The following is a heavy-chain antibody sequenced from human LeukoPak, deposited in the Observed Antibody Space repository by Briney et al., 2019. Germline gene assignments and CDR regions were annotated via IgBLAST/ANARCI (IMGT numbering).Heavy chain of an antibody. D-gene: IGHD1-20*01. J-gene: IGHJ3*02. Sequence: SETLSLTCTVSGGSISSYYWSWIRQPPGKGLEWMGYIYYSGSTNYNPSLKSRVTISVDTSKNQFSLKLSSVTAADTAVYYCAGAQGEITGTTNAFDIWGQGTMVTVSS. CDR1: GGSISSYY. V-gene: IGHV4-59*01. CDR3: AGAQGEITGTTNAFDI. CDR2: IYYSGST.